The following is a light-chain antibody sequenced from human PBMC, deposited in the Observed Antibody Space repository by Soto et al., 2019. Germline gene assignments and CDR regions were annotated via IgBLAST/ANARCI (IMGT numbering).Light chain of an antibody. J-gene: IGKJ2*01. Sequence: DIVMTQSPDSLAVSLGERATINCKSSQSVLYSSNNKNYLAWYQQKPGQPPKLLIYWASTRESGVPDRFSGSGSGTDFTLTINSLQAEDVAVYYCQHYSSSPKTFAQGTQLEIK. V-gene: IGKV4-1*01. CDR1: QSVLYSSNNKNY. CDR3: QHYSSSPKT. CDR2: WAS.